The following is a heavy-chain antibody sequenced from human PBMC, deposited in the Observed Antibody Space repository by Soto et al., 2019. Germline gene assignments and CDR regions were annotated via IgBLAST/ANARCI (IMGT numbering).Heavy chain of an antibody. Sequence: QVHLVQSGTEVKKPGASVMASCKVSGWTVTAYYIHWVRQAPGQGLDRMGWINPDNGATKTAQKYEGWVTVTRNASITTVDMKVSSQRSDDTAVYFGARDPRGGRYYETGGYYYTGGNWFDPWGQGTLVTVSS. V-gene: IGHV1-2*04. CDR3: ARDPRGGRYYETGGYYYTGGNWFDP. D-gene: IGHD3-22*01. J-gene: IGHJ5*02. CDR1: GWTVTAYY. CDR2: INPDNGAT.